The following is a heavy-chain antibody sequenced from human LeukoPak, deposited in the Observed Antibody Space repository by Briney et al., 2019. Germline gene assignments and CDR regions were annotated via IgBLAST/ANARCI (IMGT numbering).Heavy chain of an antibody. J-gene: IGHJ3*02. D-gene: IGHD6-13*01. CDR3: ARVYPYSSSEDI. V-gene: IGHV4-59*01. CDR2: IYYSGST. Sequence: SETLSLTCTVSGGSISSYYWSWIRQPPGKGLEWIGYIYYSGSTNYNPSLKSRVTITVDTSKNQFSLKLSSVTAADTAVYYCARVYPYSSSEDIWGQGTMVTVSS. CDR1: GGSISSYY.